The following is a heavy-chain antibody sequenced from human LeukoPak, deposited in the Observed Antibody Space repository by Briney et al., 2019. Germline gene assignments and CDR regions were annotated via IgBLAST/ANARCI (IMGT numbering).Heavy chain of an antibody. CDR3: ARLRWEPHDAFDI. CDR1: GFTVSSNY. J-gene: IGHJ3*02. D-gene: IGHD1-26*01. CDR2: IYSSGSA. V-gene: IGHV4-39*01. Sequence: GSLRLSYAASGFTVSSNYMSWIRQPPGKGLEWIGSIYSSGSAYHSPSLKTRVTMSVDTSKNQFSLKLRSVTATDTAVYYCARLRWEPHDAFDIWGQGTMVTVPS.